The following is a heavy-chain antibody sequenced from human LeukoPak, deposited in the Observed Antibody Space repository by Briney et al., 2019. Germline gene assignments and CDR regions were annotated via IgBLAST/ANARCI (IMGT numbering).Heavy chain of an antibody. CDR2: FSHSVST. Sequence: KASETLSLTCAVSGYSISSGYSWGWIWQPPGKGLEWIGFFSHSVSTYYNPSLKSRVTISVDTSKNQFSLKLSSVTAADTAVYYCARMGVAGYYYMDVWGKGTTVTVSS. V-gene: IGHV4-38-2*01. CDR1: GYSISSGYS. D-gene: IGHD6-19*01. CDR3: ARMGVAGYYYMDV. J-gene: IGHJ6*03.